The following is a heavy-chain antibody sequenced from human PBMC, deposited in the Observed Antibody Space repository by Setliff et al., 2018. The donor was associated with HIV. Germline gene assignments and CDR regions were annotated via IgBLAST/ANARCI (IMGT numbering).Heavy chain of an antibody. CDR1: GGSINSGSYF. J-gene: IGHJ4*02. D-gene: IGHD6-6*01. Sequence: SETLSLTCTVSGGSINSGSYFWSWIRQPAGKGLEWIGRIFTGGSTNYNPSLKSRVTISLDTSRNQSSLKLNSVTAADTAVYHCARLSSYRSSSYYFDYWGQGALVTVSS. CDR2: IFTGGST. CDR3: ARLSSYRSSSYYFDY. V-gene: IGHV4-61*02.